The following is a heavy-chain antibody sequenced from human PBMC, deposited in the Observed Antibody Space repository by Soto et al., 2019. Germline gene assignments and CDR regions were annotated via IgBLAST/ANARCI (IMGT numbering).Heavy chain of an antibody. CDR3: AKASYGDYPYYFDY. D-gene: IGHD4-17*01. CDR2: ISYDGSNK. Sequence: GGSLRLSCAASGFTFSSYGMHWVRQAPGKGLEWVAVISYDGSNKYYADSVKGRFTISRDNSKNTLYLQMNSLRAEDTAVYYCAKASYGDYPYYFDYWGQGTLVTVSS. J-gene: IGHJ4*02. CDR1: GFTFSSYG. V-gene: IGHV3-30*18.